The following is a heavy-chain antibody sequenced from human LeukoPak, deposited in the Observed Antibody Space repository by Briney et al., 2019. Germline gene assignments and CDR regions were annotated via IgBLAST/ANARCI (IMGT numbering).Heavy chain of an antibody. D-gene: IGHD2-2*01. CDR1: GGTFSSYA. J-gene: IGHJ6*04. CDR3: AIIPAAMPRYYYYGMDV. V-gene: IGHV1-69*13. CDR2: IIPIFGTA. Sequence: GASVKVSCKASGGTFSSYATSWVRQAPGQGLEWMGGIIPIFGTANYAQKFQGRVTITADESTSTAYMELSSLRSEDTAVYYCAIIPAAMPRYYYYGMDVWGKGTTVTVSS.